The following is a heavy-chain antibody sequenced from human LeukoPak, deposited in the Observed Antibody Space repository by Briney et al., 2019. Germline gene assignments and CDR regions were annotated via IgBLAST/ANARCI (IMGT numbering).Heavy chain of an antibody. J-gene: IGHJ2*01. Sequence: PGGSLRLSCAASGFTFDDYAMHWVRQAPGKGLEWVSGISWNSGSIGYADSVKGRFTISRDNAKNSLYQMNSLRAEDTALYYCAKGSGHIVVVTAYLYFDLWGRGTLVTVSS. CDR3: AKGSGHIVVVTAYLYFDL. D-gene: IGHD2-21*02. CDR1: GFTFDDYA. V-gene: IGHV3-9*01. CDR2: ISWNSGSI.